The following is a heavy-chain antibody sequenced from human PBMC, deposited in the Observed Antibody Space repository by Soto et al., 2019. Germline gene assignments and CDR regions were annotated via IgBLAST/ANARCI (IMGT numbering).Heavy chain of an antibody. Sequence: GGSLRLSCAASGFTFSSYAMHWVRQAPGKGLEYVSAISSNGGSTYYANSVKGRFTISRDNSKNTLYLQMGSLRAEDMAVYYCARDLRNTYYDILTGPSLFYWGQGTLVTVSS. D-gene: IGHD3-9*01. CDR2: ISSNGGST. V-gene: IGHV3-64*01. CDR3: ARDLRNTYYDILTGPSLFY. J-gene: IGHJ4*02. CDR1: GFTFSSYA.